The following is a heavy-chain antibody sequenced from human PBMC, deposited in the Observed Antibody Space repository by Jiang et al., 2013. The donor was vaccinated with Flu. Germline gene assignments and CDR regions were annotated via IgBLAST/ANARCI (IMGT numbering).Heavy chain of an antibody. Sequence: NAWMTWSARLQGGAWSGFGRIKSRPYGGTTDYAAPVKGRFTISRLDSKNTLYLHMNSLKTEDTAVYYCVAGTGLSDFDYWGQGTLVTVSS. J-gene: IGHJ4*02. CDR1: NAW. CDR2: IKSRPYGGTT. D-gene: IGHD6-19*01. CDR3: VAGTGLSDFDY. V-gene: IGHV3-15*01.